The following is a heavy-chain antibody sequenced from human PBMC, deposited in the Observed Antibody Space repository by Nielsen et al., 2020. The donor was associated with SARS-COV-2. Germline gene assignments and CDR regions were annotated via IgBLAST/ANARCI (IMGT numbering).Heavy chain of an antibody. CDR3: ARDRNYDRTQYY. D-gene: IGHD3-22*01. V-gene: IGHV3-21*01. CDR1: GFTVSSYS. Sequence: GESLKISCAASGFTVSSYSMNWVRQAPGKGLEWVSSISSSSSYIYYADSVKGRFTISRDNAKNSLYLQMNSLRAEDTAVYYCARDRNYDRTQYYWGQGTLVTVSS. CDR2: ISSSSSYI. J-gene: IGHJ4*02.